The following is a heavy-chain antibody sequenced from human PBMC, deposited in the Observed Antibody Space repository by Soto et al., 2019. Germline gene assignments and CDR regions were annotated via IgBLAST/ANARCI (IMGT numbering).Heavy chain of an antibody. J-gene: IGHJ4*02. CDR2: IKQDGNEK. CDR1: GFTFSNYW. D-gene: IGHD3-3*01. V-gene: IGHV3-7*01. Sequence: PGGSLRLSCAASGFTFSNYWMSWVRQAPGKGLEWVAHIKQDGNEKYYVDSVKGRFTISRDNAENSLYLQMNSLRAEDTAVYYCANFGTSGYWGQGTLVTVSS. CDR3: ANFGTSGY.